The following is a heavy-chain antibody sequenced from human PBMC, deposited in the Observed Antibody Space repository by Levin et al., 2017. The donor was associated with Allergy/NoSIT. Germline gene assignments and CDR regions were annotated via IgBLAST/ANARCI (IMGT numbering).Heavy chain of an antibody. CDR2: INSSGDVI. CDR1: GFRFSDYY. Sequence: GESLKISCAASGFRFSDYYMSWIRQAPGQGLEWITYINSSGDVIDYAKSVKGRFTVSRDNAKSSLYLQMSALTTDDTAVYYCARGEPGRSTFHYWGRGTLVTVSA. V-gene: IGHV3-11*01. CDR3: ARGEPGRSTFHY. D-gene: IGHD2/OR15-2a*01. J-gene: IGHJ4*02.